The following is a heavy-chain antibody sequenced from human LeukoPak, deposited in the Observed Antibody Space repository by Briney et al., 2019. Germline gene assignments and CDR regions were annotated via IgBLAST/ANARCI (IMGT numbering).Heavy chain of an antibody. CDR2: IYYSGST. D-gene: IGHD3-22*01. Sequence: SQTLSLTCTVSGGSISSGGYYWSWIRQHPGKGLVWIGYIYYSGSTYYNPSLKSRVTISVDTSKNQFSLKLSSVTAADTAVYYCARAVVVTKRHAFDIWGQGTMVTVSS. J-gene: IGHJ3*02. CDR3: ARAVVVTKRHAFDI. CDR1: GGSISSGGYY. V-gene: IGHV4-31*03.